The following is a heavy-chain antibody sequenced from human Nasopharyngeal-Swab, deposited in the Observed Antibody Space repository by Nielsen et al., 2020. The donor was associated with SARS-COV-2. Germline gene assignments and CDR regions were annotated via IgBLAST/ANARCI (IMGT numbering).Heavy chain of an antibody. CDR3: ARPQVAATPALGFQH. CDR1: GGSISSSSYY. V-gene: IGHV4-39*07. D-gene: IGHD2-15*01. Sequence: SETLSLTCTVSGGSISSSSYYWGWIRQPPGKGLEWIGSIYYSGSTYYNPSLKSRVTISVDMSKNQFSLKLSSVTAADTAVYYCARPQVAATPALGFQHWGQGTLVTVSS. J-gene: IGHJ1*01. CDR2: IYYSGST.